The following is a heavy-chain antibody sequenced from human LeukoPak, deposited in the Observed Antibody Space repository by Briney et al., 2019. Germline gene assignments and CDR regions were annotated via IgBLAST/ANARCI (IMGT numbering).Heavy chain of an antibody. D-gene: IGHD6-13*01. CDR3: ARLSGYSSSLVDY. Sequence: SETLSLTCSVSHDSFTSYYWNWIRQPPGKGLEWLGYIYSSGNTDYNPALKSRVTMSMDTSRNQFSLKLRSVTAADTAVYYCARLSGYSSSLVDYWGQGTLVTVSS. V-gene: IGHV4-59*01. CDR1: HDSFTSYY. CDR2: IYSSGNT. J-gene: IGHJ4*02.